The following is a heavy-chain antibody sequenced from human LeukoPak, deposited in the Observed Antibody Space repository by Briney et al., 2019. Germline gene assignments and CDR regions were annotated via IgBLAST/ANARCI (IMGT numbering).Heavy chain of an antibody. Sequence: GGSLRLSCTASGFNFGSDAMHWVRQAPGKGLEWVAFIWSDGSNDHYADSVRGRFTIPRDNSKNPVCLQMNSLRVEDTAVYYCARDPSGSGWSLSDWGQGTPVTVSS. D-gene: IGHD6-19*01. CDR1: GFNFGSDA. V-gene: IGHV3-33*01. CDR3: ARDPSGSGWSLSD. CDR2: IWSDGSND. J-gene: IGHJ4*02.